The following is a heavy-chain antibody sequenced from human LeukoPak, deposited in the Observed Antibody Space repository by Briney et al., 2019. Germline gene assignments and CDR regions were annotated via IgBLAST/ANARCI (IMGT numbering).Heavy chain of an antibody. J-gene: IGHJ4*01. V-gene: IGHV3-74*01. CDR2: MNSAGTTI. CDR3: IREVQVRASASLGL. D-gene: IGHD1-1*01. Sequence: GGSLRLSCAASGFTISGFWMLWVRQVPGEGLVWVARMNSAGTTINYADSVKGRFTISRDNVRNTLHLQMNNLSLEDTAVYFCIREVQVRASASLGLWGRGTLVTVS. CDR1: GFTISGFW.